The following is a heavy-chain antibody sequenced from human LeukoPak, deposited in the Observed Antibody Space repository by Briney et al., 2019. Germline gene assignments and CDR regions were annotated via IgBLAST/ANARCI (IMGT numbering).Heavy chain of an antibody. CDR1: SGSISSYY. J-gene: IGHJ4*02. D-gene: IGHD5-18*01. CDR2: IYYSGRT. CDR3: ARGQKYRNGYTVTELGSGYFDY. Sequence: SETLSLTCTVSSGSISSYYWSWIRQPPGKGLEWIGYIYYSGRTSYNPSLKSRVTISVDTSKNHFSLTLSSVTAADTAVYYCARGQKYRNGYTVTELGSGYFDYWGQGTLVTVSS. V-gene: IGHV4-59*01.